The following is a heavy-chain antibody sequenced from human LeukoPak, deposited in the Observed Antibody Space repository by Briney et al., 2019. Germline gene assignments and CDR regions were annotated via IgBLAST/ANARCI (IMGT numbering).Heavy chain of an antibody. V-gene: IGHV4-30-2*01. CDR3: ARTGWYSSSWYYFDY. D-gene: IGHD6-13*01. Sequence: SETLSLTCAVSGGSISSGGYSWSWIRQPPGKGLEWIGYIYHSGSTYYNPSLKSRVTISVDRSKNQFSLKLSSVTAADTAVYYCARTGWYSSSWYYFDYWGQGTLVTASS. CDR2: IYHSGST. J-gene: IGHJ4*02. CDR1: GGSISSGGYS.